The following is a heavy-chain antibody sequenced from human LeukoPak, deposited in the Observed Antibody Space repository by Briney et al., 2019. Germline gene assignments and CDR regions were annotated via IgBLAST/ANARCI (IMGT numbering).Heavy chain of an antibody. CDR3: ASIVDPETN. Sequence: KSSETLSLTCAVYGGSFSGYYWSWIRQPPGKGLEWIGEINHSGSTNYNPSLKSRVTISVDTSKNQFSLKLSSVTAADTAVYYCASIVDPETNWGQGTLVTVSS. V-gene: IGHV4-34*01. CDR2: INHSGST. CDR1: GGSFSGYY. D-gene: IGHD1-14*01. J-gene: IGHJ4*02.